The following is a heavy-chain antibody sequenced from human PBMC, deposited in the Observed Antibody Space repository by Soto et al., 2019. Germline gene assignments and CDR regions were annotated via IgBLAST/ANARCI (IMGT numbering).Heavy chain of an antibody. J-gene: IGHJ3*02. CDR2: IYYSGST. Sequence: LSETLSLTCTVSGGSISSGGYYWSWIRQHPGKGLEWIGCIYYSGSTYYNPSLKSRVTISVDTSKNQFSLKLSSVTAADTAVYYCASPPPYGDYVMGAFDIWGQGTMVTVSS. D-gene: IGHD4-17*01. V-gene: IGHV4-31*03. CDR3: ASPPPYGDYVMGAFDI. CDR1: GGSISSGGYY.